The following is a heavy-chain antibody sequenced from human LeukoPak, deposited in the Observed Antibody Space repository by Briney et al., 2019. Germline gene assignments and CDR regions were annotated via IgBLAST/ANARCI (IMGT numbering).Heavy chain of an antibody. Sequence: ASVKVSCKASGYTFTNYYIHWVRQAPGQGLAWMGIINPSGDSTSYAQNFQGRVTMTTDMSTSTVYMELSSLTSDDTAMYYCARLARYSSSPISPLYYHYYMDVWGKGTTVTVSS. CDR1: GYTFTNYY. V-gene: IGHV1-46*01. D-gene: IGHD6-19*01. CDR2: INPSGDST. J-gene: IGHJ6*03. CDR3: ARLARYSSSPISPLYYHYYMDV.